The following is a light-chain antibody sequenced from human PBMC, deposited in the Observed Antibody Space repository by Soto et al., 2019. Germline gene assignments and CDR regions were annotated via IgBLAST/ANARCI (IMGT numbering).Light chain of an antibody. CDR2: TNT. J-gene: IGLJ1*01. Sequence: QAVVTQPPSASGTPGQSVTISCSGGSSNIGSNPVSWYQHVPGTAPKLLIHTNTQRPLGVPVRFSGSKSGTSASLAISGLQSEDEADYYCAAWDDTFYVFGSGTKLPS. V-gene: IGLV1-44*01. CDR3: AAWDDTFYV. CDR1: SSNIGSNP.